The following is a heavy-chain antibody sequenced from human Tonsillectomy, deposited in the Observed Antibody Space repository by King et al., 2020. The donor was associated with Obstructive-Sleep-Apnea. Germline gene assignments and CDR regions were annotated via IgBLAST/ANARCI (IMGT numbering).Heavy chain of an antibody. J-gene: IGHJ4*02. Sequence: VQLVESGGGLVQPGGSLRLSCAASGFTFSSYAMSWVRQAPGNGLGGVSVISGSGGSTYYADSVKGRFTISRDNSKNTLYLQMNSLKAEDTAVYYCAKTPTDYGDYAVTEVFDYWGQGTLVTVSS. CDR3: AKTPTDYGDYAVTEVFDY. V-gene: IGHV3-23*04. CDR2: ISGSGGST. D-gene: IGHD4-17*01. CDR1: GFTFSSYA.